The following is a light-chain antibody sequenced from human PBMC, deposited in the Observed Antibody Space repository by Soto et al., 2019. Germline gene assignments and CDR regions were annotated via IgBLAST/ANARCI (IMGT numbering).Light chain of an antibody. CDR1: QSVLYDSKNRNH. J-gene: IGKJ4*01. V-gene: IGKV4-1*01. Sequence: DIVMTQSPDSLAVSLGERATINCKSIQSVLYDSKNRNHLSWYQQKPGQPPKLLIYWATTRESGVPDRFSGSGSGTDFTLTVSGLQAEDVAIYYCHQYFRSPLTFGGGTKVDIK. CDR2: WAT. CDR3: HQYFRSPLT.